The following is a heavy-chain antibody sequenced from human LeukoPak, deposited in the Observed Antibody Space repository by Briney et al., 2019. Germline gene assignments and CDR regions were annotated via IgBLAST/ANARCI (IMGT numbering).Heavy chain of an antibody. V-gene: IGHV3-21*01. Sequence: PGGSLRLSCAASGFTFSSYSMNWVRQAPGKGMEWVSSISSSSSYIYYADSVKGRFTISRDNAKNSPYLQMNSLRAEDTAVYYCARLIDTAMVLGPNYYGMDVWGQGTTVTVSS. CDR1: GFTFSSYS. CDR2: ISSSSSYI. CDR3: ARLIDTAMVLGPNYYGMDV. J-gene: IGHJ6*02. D-gene: IGHD5-18*01.